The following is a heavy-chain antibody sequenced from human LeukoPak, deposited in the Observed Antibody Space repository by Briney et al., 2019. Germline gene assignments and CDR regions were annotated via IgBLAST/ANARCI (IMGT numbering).Heavy chain of an antibody. CDR3: ARVEFGQSYYDSSGYQWWFDP. CDR1: GGSISSYY. CDR2: IYISGST. V-gene: IGHV4-4*07. Sequence: SETLSLTCTVSGGSISSYYWSWIRQPAGKGLEWIGRIYISGSTNYNPSLKSRVTMSVDTSKNQFSLKLSSVTAADTAVYYCARVEFGQSYYDSSGYQWWFDPWGQGTLVTVSS. D-gene: IGHD3-22*01. J-gene: IGHJ5*02.